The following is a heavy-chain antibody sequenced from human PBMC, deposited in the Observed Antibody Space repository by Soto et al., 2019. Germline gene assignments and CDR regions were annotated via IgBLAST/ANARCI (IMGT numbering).Heavy chain of an antibody. CDR2: VFYSGST. V-gene: IGHV4-59*01. CDR3: ARAQDETAMLDS. Sequence: SETLGLSGTVSGACIRSEYWTWIAQPPGKGLEWLGYVFYSGSTFYNPSLQSRVTISIHTSRSRFSLQLTSVTAADTAVYQCARAQDETAMLDSRGQGTLVTVSS. J-gene: IGHJ4*02. CDR1: GACIRSEY. D-gene: IGHD5-18*01.